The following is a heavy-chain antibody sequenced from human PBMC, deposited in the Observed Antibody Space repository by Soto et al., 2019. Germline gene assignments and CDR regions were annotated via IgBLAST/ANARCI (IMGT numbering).Heavy chain of an antibody. CDR2: MSFDGTYK. V-gene: IGHV3-30*18. CDR1: GFRFSDYG. CDR3: AKDRRDGEYNSVYDF. Sequence: QVQLAESGGGVVQPGGSLRLSCVGSGFRFSDYGMHWVRQAPGKGLEWVAMMSFDGTYKYYADSVKGRFIISRDNSKNTLYLQMNSLRAEYTAVYYCAKDRRDGEYNSVYDFWGQGTLVTVSS. J-gene: IGHJ4*02. D-gene: IGHD4-17*01.